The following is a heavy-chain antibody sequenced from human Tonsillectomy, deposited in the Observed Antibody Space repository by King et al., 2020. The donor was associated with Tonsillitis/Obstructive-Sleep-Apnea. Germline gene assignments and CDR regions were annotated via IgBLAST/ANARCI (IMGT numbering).Heavy chain of an antibody. CDR1: GGSFSAYY. D-gene: IGHD5-24*01. CDR2: VNDSGGT. CDR3: AGGSYNYNGMDV. V-gene: IGHV4-34*01. Sequence: VQLQQWGAGLLKPSETLSLTCAVYGGSFSAYYWSWIRQPPGKGLEWIGEVNDSGGTNYNPSLKRRVTISVDTSKNQFSLNLRFVTAADTAVYYCAGGSYNYNGMDVWGQGTTVTVSS. J-gene: IGHJ6*02.